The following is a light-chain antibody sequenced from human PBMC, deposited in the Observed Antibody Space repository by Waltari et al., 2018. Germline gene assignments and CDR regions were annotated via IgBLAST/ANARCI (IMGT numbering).Light chain of an antibody. CDR2: QDT. CDR3: QAWDSSTVV. J-gene: IGLJ2*01. Sequence: SYELTQPPSVSVSPGQTASITCSGDELGDKYACWYQQKPGQSPVVVIYQDTKRPSGIPERFSGSNSGNTATLTISGTQAVDEADYYCQAWDSSTVVFGGGTKLTVL. V-gene: IGLV3-1*01. CDR1: ELGDKY.